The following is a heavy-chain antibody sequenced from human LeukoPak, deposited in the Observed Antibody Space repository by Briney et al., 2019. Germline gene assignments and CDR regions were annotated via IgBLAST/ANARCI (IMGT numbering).Heavy chain of an antibody. Sequence: GGSLRLSCAASGFTFSSYAMHWVRQAPGKGLEWVAFIRYDGSNKYYADSVKGRFTISRDNSKNTLYLQMNSLRAEDTAVYYCAKDPHSSSSGDYWGQGTLVTVSS. CDR3: AKDPHSSSSGDY. CDR1: GFTFSSYA. V-gene: IGHV3-30*02. J-gene: IGHJ4*02. D-gene: IGHD6-6*01. CDR2: IRYDGSNK.